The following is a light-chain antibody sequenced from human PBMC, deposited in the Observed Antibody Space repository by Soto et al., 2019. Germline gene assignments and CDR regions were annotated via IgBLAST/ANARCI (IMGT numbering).Light chain of an antibody. CDR2: KAS. V-gene: IGKV1-5*03. J-gene: IGKJ1*01. CDR1: QTISSW. Sequence: DIQMTQSPSSLSASVGDRVTITCRASQTISSWLAWYQQKPGKAPKLLIYKASTLKSGVPSRFSGSGSETEFTLTIINLQPDDFATYYCQHYNRYSLGQGTKVDIK. CDR3: QHYNRYS.